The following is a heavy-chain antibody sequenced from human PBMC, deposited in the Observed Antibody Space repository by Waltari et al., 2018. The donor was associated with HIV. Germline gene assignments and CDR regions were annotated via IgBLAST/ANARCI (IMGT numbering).Heavy chain of an antibody. CDR3: ARGRSGSYLGIDY. V-gene: IGHV1-2*02. D-gene: IGHD1-26*01. CDR1: GYTFTGYY. J-gene: IGHJ4*02. Sequence: QVQLVQSGAEVKKPGASVKVSCKASGYTFTGYYMQWVRQAPGQGLGWMGWINPNSGGTNSAQKFQGRVTMTRDTSISTAFMELSNLRSDDTAVYYCARGRSGSYLGIDYWGQGTLVTVSS. CDR2: INPNSGGT.